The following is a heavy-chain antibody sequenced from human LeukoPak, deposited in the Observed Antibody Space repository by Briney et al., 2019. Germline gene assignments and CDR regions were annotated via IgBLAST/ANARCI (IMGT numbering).Heavy chain of an antibody. D-gene: IGHD5-18*01. CDR1: GFTFGTFA. V-gene: IGHV3-23*01. Sequence: GGSLRLSCAASGFTFGTFAMTWVRQAPGKGLEWVSTVSDSGDVTYSADSVKGRFTISRDNSGNTLFLRMVSLRAEDTAVYYCARYPSYSYSLDYWGPGTLVTVSS. J-gene: IGHJ4*02. CDR2: VSDSGDVT. CDR3: ARYPSYSYSLDY.